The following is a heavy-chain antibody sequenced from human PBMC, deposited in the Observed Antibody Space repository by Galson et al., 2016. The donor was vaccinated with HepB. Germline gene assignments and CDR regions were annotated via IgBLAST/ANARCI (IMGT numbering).Heavy chain of an antibody. CDR3: ARDPNGDYFGAFDF. CDR1: GFTFTTYA. Sequence: SLRLSCAASGFTFTTYAMTWVRQTPGKGLEWVSSVTASGSWTYHAASVKGRLTISRDNSKNTLYLQMNSLRAEDTAVYYCARDPNGDYFGAFDFWGQGTMVTVSS. J-gene: IGHJ3*01. CDR2: VTASGSWT. D-gene: IGHD4-17*01. V-gene: IGHV3-23*01.